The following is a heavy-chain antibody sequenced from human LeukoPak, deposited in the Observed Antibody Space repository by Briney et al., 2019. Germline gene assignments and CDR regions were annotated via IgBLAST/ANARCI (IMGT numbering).Heavy chain of an antibody. J-gene: IGHJ6*04. CDR2: INPNSGGT. V-gene: IGHV1-2*04. CDR1: GYTFTGYY. CDR3: ARDSTTGTTGFGMDV. Sequence: ASVKVSCTASGYTFTGYYMHWVRQAPGQGLEWMGWINPNSGGTNYAQKFQGWVTMTRGTSISTAYMELSRLRSDDTAVYYCARDSTTGTTGFGMDVWGKGTTVTVSS. D-gene: IGHD1-1*01.